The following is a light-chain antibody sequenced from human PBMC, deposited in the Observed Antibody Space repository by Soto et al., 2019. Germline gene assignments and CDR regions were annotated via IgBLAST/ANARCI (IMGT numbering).Light chain of an antibody. V-gene: IGLV2-8*01. CDR1: SSDVGGYNY. Sequence: QSVLTQPPSASGSPGQSVTISCTGTSSDVGGYNYVSWYQQHPGKAPKVMIYEVSKRPSGVPDRFSGFKSGNTASLTVSGLRAEDEADYFCSSYAGINDFVLFGGWTQLTV. CDR2: EVS. CDR3: SSYAGINDFVL. J-gene: IGLJ2*01.